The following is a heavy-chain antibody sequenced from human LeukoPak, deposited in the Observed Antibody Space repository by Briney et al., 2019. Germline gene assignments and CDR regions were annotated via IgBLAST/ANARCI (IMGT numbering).Heavy chain of an antibody. CDR2: ISSSSSYI. J-gene: IGHJ6*02. D-gene: IGHD3-16*02. CDR3: ARVSSYYGMDV. CDR1: GFTFSSYS. Sequence: GGSLRLSCAASGFTFSSYSMNWVRQAPGKGLEWVSSISSSSSYIYYTDSVKGRFTISRDNAKNSLYLQMNSLRAEDTAVYYCARVSSYYGMDVWGQGTTVTVSS. V-gene: IGHV3-21*01.